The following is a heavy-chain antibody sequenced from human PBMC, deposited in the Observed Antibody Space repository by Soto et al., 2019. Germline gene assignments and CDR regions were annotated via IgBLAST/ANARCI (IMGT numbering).Heavy chain of an antibody. J-gene: IGHJ4*02. Sequence: XVSLRLSREASGFNFSRSWMSWVRQAPGKGLEWVANMKEDGSEKYYADSVRGRFTISRDNAKNSVHLQMNSLRVEDTAVYYCARGFYTDYWGQGALVTVSS. CDR1: GFNFSRSW. D-gene: IGHD3-3*01. V-gene: IGHV3-7*01. CDR2: MKEDGSEK. CDR3: ARGFYTDY.